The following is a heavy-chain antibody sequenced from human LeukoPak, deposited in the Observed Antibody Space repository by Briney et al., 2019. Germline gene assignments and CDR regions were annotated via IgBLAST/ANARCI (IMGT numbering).Heavy chain of an antibody. CDR2: GHYSGST. Sequence: PSETLSLTCTVSGVSISSSYWSWIRQPPGKGLEWIGFGHYSGSTNYNPSLKSRVTISVDTSKNHFSLNLRSITAADTAVYYCARRYYDSGTFPFFDYWGQGTLVTASS. CDR3: ARRYYDSGTFPFFDY. V-gene: IGHV4-59*01. D-gene: IGHD3-10*01. CDR1: GVSISSSY. J-gene: IGHJ4*02.